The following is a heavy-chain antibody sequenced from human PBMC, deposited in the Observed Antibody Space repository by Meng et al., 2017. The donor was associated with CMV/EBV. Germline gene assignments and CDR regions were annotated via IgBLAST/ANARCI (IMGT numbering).Heavy chain of an antibody. V-gene: IGHV4-39*07. CDR3: ARDIGGRRIAARPDY. Sequence: SETLSLTCTVSGGSIYSSTFYWGWIRQPPGKGLEWIGSIYFGGNTYYNPSPKSRVTISIDTSKNQFSLRLSSVTAADTAVYYCARDIGGRRIAARPDYWGQGTLVTVSS. D-gene: IGHD6-6*01. J-gene: IGHJ4*02. CDR2: IYFGGNT. CDR1: GGSIYSSTFY.